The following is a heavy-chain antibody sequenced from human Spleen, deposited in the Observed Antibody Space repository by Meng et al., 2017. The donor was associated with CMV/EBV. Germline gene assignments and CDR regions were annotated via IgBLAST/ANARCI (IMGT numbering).Heavy chain of an antibody. CDR3: ASGYYDFWSGYYTGANYYYYYGMDV. Sequence: GESLKISCAASGFTFSSYAMSWVRQAPGKGLEWVSSISSSSYIYYTDSVKGRFTISRDNAKNSLYLQMNSLRAEDTAVYYCASGYYDFWSGYYTGANYYYYYGMDVWGQGTTVTVSS. D-gene: IGHD3-3*01. V-gene: IGHV3-21*01. CDR2: ISSSSYI. CDR1: GFTFSSYA. J-gene: IGHJ6*02.